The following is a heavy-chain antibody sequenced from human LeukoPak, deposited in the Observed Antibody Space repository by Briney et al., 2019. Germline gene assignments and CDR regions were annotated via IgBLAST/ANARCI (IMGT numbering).Heavy chain of an antibody. CDR3: ARQTRRVGGNSALGWLDP. CDR1: GGSFSGYY. J-gene: IGHJ5*02. Sequence: SETLPLTCAVYGGSFSGYYWSWIRQPPGKGLEWMGEINHSGSTNYNPSLKSRVTISVDTSKNQFSLKLSSVTAADTAVYYCARQTRRVGGNSALGWLDPWGQGTLVTVSS. V-gene: IGHV4-34*01. CDR2: INHSGST. D-gene: IGHD2/OR15-2a*01.